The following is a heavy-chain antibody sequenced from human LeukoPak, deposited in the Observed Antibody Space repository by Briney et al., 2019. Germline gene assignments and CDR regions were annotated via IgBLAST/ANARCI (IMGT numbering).Heavy chain of an antibody. D-gene: IGHD4-11*01. J-gene: IGHJ4*02. CDR2: ISSSSSYI. V-gene: IGHV3-21*01. CDR3: ARGPSYSNYGLPPDY. CDR1: GFTFSSYI. Sequence: GGSLRLSCAASGFTFSSYIMNWVRQAPGKGLEWVSSISSSSSYIYYADSVKGRITISRDNAKKSLYLQMNSLRAEDTAVYYCARGPSYSNYGLPPDYWGQGTLVTVSS.